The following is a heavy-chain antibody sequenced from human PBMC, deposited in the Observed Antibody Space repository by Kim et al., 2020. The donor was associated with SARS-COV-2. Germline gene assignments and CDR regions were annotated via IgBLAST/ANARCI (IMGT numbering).Heavy chain of an antibody. CDR3: ARARRELAYYYGSGSYRRWFDT. Sequence: SETLSLTCAVYGGSFSGYYWSWIRQPPGKGLEWIGEINHSGSTNYNPSLKSRVTISVDTSKNQFSLKLSSVTAADTAVYYCARARRELAYYYGSGSYRRWFDTWGQRTLVTVSS. CDR1: GGSFSGYY. CDR2: INHSGST. J-gene: IGHJ5*02. V-gene: IGHV4-34*01. D-gene: IGHD3-10*01.